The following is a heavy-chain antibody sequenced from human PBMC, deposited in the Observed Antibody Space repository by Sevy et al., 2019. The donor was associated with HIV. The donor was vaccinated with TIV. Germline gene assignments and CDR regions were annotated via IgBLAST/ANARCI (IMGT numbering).Heavy chain of an antibody. CDR3: ARGNEFGAFDI. J-gene: IGHJ3*02. CDR2: ISYDGSNK. Sequence: GGSLRLSCAASGFTFSSYAMHWVRQAPGKGLEWVAVISYDGSNKYYADSVKGRFTISRDNSKNTLYLQMNSLRAEDTAAYYCARGNEFGAFDIWGQGTMVTVSS. V-gene: IGHV3-30-3*01. D-gene: IGHD3-10*01. CDR1: GFTFSSYA.